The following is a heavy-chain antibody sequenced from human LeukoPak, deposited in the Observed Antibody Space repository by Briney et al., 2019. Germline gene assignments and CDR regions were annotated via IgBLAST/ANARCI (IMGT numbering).Heavy chain of an antibody. D-gene: IGHD3-10*01. J-gene: IGHJ4*02. CDR3: ARNNYYGSGSYYVY. CDR1: GFTFSSYG. V-gene: IGHV3-30*02. CDR2: IRYDGSNK. Sequence: GGSLRLSCAASGFTFSSYGMHWVRQAPGKGLEWVAFIRYDGSNKYYVDSVKGRFTISRDNSKNTLYLQMNSLRAEDTAVYYCARNNYYGSGSYYVYWGQGTLVTVSS.